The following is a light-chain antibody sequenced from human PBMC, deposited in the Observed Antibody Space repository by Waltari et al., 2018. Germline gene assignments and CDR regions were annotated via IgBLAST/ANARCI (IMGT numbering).Light chain of an antibody. CDR1: ALPNKY. J-gene: IGLJ2*01. V-gene: IGLV3-10*01. CDR2: EDN. Sequence: SYELTQPPSVSVSPGQTARITCSVDALPNKYGYWYQQKSGQAPVLVIYEDNKRRSGIPERFSGSSSGTMVTLTISGAQVEDEGDYYCYSTDRTGKQRVFGGGTKLTVL. CDR3: YSTDRTGKQRV.